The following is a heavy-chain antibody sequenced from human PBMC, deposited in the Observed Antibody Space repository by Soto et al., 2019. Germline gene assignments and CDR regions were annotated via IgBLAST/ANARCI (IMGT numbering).Heavy chain of an antibody. J-gene: IGHJ4*02. CDR2: ISASSTYI. CDR1: GFIFSSYT. Sequence: EVQLVESGGGLVKPGGSLRVSCAASGFIFSSYTMNWVRQAPGKGLEWVSSISASSTYIYYADSLKGGFTIPRDNAYNSLYLQMNSLRAEDTAVYYCARGWLRDPWMYLGQGTLVTVSS. CDR3: ARGWLRDPWMY. V-gene: IGHV3-21*01. D-gene: IGHD5-12*01.